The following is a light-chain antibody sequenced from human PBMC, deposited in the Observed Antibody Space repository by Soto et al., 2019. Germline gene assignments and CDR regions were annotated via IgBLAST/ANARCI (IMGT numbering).Light chain of an antibody. CDR2: GAS. V-gene: IGKV3-15*01. J-gene: IGKJ1*01. CDR3: QQYNNWPS. Sequence: EIVMTQSPATLSVSPGERATLSCRVSQSVSSNLAWYQQKPGQAPRLLIYGASTRATGIPARFSGRGSGTEFTLTISSLQSEDFAVYYCQQYNNWPSFGQGTKVEIK. CDR1: QSVSSN.